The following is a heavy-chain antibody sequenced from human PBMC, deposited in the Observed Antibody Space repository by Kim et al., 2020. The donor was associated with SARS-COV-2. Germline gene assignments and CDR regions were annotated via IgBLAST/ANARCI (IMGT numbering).Heavy chain of an antibody. D-gene: IGHD1-1*01. Sequence: GGSLRLSCAASGFTFSSYAMSWVRQAPGKGLEWVSAISGSGGSTYYADSVKGRFTISRDNSKNTLYLQMNSLRAEDTAVYYCARAKRGWNDVGYYYYGMDVWGQGTTVTVSS. CDR3: ARAKRGWNDVGYYYYGMDV. J-gene: IGHJ6*02. CDR1: GFTFSSYA. V-gene: IGHV3-23*01. CDR2: ISGSGGST.